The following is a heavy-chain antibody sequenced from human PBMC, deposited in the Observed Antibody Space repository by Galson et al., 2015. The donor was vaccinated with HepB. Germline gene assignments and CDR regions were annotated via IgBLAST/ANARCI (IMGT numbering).Heavy chain of an antibody. D-gene: IGHD2-15*01. CDR3: AKDKGYCSGGSCSPFYYFDH. CDR2: ISGGDGRT. J-gene: IGHJ4*02. V-gene: IGHV3-23*01. CDR1: GFMFSSHG. Sequence: SLRLSCAASGFMFSSHGMSWVRQAPGKGLEWVSAISGGDGRTYYADSVKGRFTISRDNSKNTLNLQMNSLRAEDTAVYYCAKDKGYCSGGSCSPFYYFDHWGQGTLVTVSS.